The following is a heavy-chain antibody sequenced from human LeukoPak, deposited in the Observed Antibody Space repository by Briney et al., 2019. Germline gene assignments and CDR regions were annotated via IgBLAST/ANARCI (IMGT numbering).Heavy chain of an antibody. Sequence: GGSLRLSCAASGFTFSSYAMSWVRQAPGKGLEWVSTVTGSDSATYYADSVKGRFIISRDNSKNTLYLQMNSLRADDTALYYCAKAMSTVMGGTDYWGQGTLVTVSS. CDR2: VTGSDSAT. D-gene: IGHD4-17*01. CDR3: AKAMSTVMGGTDY. J-gene: IGHJ4*02. V-gene: IGHV3-23*01. CDR1: GFTFSSYA.